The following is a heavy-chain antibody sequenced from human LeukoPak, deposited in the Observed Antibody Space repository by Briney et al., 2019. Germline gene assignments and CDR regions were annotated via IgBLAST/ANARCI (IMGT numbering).Heavy chain of an antibody. CDR1: GFTFSSYE. V-gene: IGHV3-48*03. CDR3: ARGSYYGQNDY. D-gene: IGHD3-10*01. CDR2: ISSSGSTI. J-gene: IGHJ4*02. Sequence: PGGSLRLSCAASGFTFSSYEMNWVRQAPGKGLEWVSYISSSGSTIYYADSVKGRLTISRDNAKNSLYLQMNSLRAEDTAVYYCARGSYYGQNDYWGQGTLVTVSS.